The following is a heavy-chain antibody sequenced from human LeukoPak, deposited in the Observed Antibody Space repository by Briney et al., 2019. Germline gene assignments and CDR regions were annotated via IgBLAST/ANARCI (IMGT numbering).Heavy chain of an antibody. V-gene: IGHV4-4*07. CDR2: LYTRGRT. D-gene: IGHD1-26*01. Sequence: SETLSLTCTVSGDSITNYYWSWVRQPAGKGLEWIGRLYTRGRTDYNPSLMSRVTVSVDTSKNQFSLKLSSVTAGDTAVYYCANGGNSGSYFEDWGQGVLVNVPS. CDR3: ANGGNSGSYFED. CDR1: GDSITNYY. J-gene: IGHJ4*02.